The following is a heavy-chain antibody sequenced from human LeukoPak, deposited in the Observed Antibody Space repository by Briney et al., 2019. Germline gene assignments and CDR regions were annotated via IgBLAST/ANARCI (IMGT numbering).Heavy chain of an antibody. J-gene: IGHJ3*02. Sequence: SVKLSCKASGGTFSSYAISWVRQAPGQGHEWKGRIIPILGIANYAQKFQGRVTITADKSTSTAYMELSSLRSEDTAVYYCARGPTVVNDAFDIWGQGTMVTVSS. D-gene: IGHD4-23*01. CDR2: IIPILGIA. CDR1: GGTFSSYA. V-gene: IGHV1-69*04. CDR3: ARGPTVVNDAFDI.